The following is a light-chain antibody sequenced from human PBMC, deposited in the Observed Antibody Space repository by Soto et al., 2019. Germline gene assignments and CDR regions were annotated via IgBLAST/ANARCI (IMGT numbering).Light chain of an antibody. J-gene: IGKJ4*01. Sequence: TQSPSSLSASVGDRVTRTYRASQGISNYLAWYQQEPGQVPRLLIYDASSRATGIPNRFSGSGSGTDFTLTINKLEPGDSAVYYCPQYGHSPLTFGGGTNVDI. V-gene: IGKV3-20*01. CDR2: DAS. CDR3: PQYGHSPLT. CDR1: QGISNY.